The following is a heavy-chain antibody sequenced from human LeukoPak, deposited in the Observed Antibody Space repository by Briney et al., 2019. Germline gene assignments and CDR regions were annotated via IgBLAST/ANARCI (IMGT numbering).Heavy chain of an antibody. CDR1: GFTFSSYS. Sequence: PGGSLRLSCAASGFTFSSYSMNWVRQAPGKGLEWVSYISSSSSTIYYADSVKGRFTISRDNAKNSLYLQMNSLRAEDTAVYYCAREGARFGELLQTYYYYYMDVWGKGTTVTVSS. D-gene: IGHD3-10*01. CDR2: ISSSSSTI. CDR3: AREGARFGELLQTYYYYYMDV. J-gene: IGHJ6*03. V-gene: IGHV3-48*01.